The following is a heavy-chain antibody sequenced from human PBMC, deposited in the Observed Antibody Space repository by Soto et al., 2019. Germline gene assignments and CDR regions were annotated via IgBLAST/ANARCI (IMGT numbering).Heavy chain of an antibody. Sequence: QVQLQESGPGLVRPSETLSLTCTVSSDSLSSYYWIWIRQSPGKGLEWIGYTDYSGNTNYNPSLKSRVTISGDTSKNQFSRRLSSVTAADTAVYYCARAVGDPLYYLDYWGQGTLVTVSS. CDR2: TDYSGNT. D-gene: IGHD6-19*01. CDR3: ARAVGDPLYYLDY. V-gene: IGHV4-59*08. J-gene: IGHJ4*02. CDR1: SDSLSSYY.